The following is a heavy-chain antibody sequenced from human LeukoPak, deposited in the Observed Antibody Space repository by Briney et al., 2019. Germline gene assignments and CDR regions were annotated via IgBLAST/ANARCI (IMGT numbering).Heavy chain of an antibody. V-gene: IGHV3-23*01. J-gene: IGHJ5*02. CDR3: AKGVLPTIFGVVIMNWFDP. D-gene: IGHD3-3*01. CDR2: ISGSGGST. Sequence: PGGSLRLSCAASGFTFSSYAMSWVRQAPGKGLEWVSAISGSGGSTYYADSVKGRFTISRDNSKNTLYLQMNSLRAEDTAVYYCAKGVLPTIFGVVIMNWFDPWGQGTLVTVSS. CDR1: GFTFSSYA.